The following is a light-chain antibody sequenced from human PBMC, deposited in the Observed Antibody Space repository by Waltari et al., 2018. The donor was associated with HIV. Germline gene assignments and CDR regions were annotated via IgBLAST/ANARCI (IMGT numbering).Light chain of an antibody. CDR2: EVS. V-gene: IGLV2-23*02. J-gene: IGLJ3*02. CDR1: SRAGASYNL. Sequence: QSALTQPASVSASPGQSITISCPGTSRAGASYNLVSWYQQHPGKAPKRMSYEVSKRPSGVSTRFSGSKSGNTAALTISGLQAEDEADYYCCSYAGSSTWVFGGGTKLTVL. CDR3: CSYAGSSTWV.